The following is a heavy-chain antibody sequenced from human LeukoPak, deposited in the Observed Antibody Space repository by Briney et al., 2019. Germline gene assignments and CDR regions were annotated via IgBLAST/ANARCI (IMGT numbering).Heavy chain of an antibody. CDR3: ARGYPSLPRGPEFDY. Sequence: PSETLSLTCTVSGGSISSYYWSWIRQPAGKGLEWIGRIYTSGSTNYNPSLKSRVTMSVDTSKNQFSLKLSSVTAADTAVYYCARGYPSLPRGPEFDYWGQGTLLTVSS. D-gene: IGHD3-10*01. CDR2: IYTSGST. CDR1: GGSISSYY. J-gene: IGHJ4*02. V-gene: IGHV4-4*07.